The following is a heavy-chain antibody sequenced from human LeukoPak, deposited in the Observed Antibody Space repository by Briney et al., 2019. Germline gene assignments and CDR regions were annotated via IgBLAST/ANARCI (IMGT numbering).Heavy chain of an antibody. J-gene: IGHJ4*02. V-gene: IGHV4-38-2*01. D-gene: IGHD3-16*01. CDR1: GYSISTGYF. Sequence: PSETLSLTCAVSGYSISTGYFWGWLRQSPGQGLEGIGSIFHTGSTSYNPSFKRQATLSGDTSKNEFSLKLTSVNATDTAIYYCASPRGTYIDYWGQGILVTVSS. CDR2: IFHTGST. CDR3: ASPRGTYIDY.